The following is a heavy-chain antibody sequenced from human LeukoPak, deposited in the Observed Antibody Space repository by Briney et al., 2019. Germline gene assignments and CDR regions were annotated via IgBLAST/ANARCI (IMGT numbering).Heavy chain of an antibody. V-gene: IGHV3-33*06. D-gene: IGHD5-12*01. J-gene: IGHJ4*02. CDR2: IWYDGSNE. CDR3: AKRATMSGATYYFDY. CDR1: GFTFSSYG. Sequence: PGRSLRLSCAASGFTFSSYGMHWVRQAPGKGLEWVAVIWYDGSNEYYADSVKGRFTISRDNSKNTLYLQMNSLRAEDTAVYYCAKRATMSGATYYFDYWGQGTLVTVSS.